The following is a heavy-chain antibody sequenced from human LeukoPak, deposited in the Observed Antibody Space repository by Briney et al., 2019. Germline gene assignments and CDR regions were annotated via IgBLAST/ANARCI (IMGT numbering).Heavy chain of an antibody. CDR3: ARDRVLRYSL. Sequence: GGSLRLSCAASVFTLTIYWMHWVRQAPGRGLVWVSRINSDGRSTSYADSVKGRFTISRDNAKNTLYLQMNSLRAADTAVYYCARDRVLRYSLWGQGTLVTVSS. CDR2: INSDGRST. D-gene: IGHD3-9*01. J-gene: IGHJ4*02. CDR1: VFTLTIYW. V-gene: IGHV3-74*01.